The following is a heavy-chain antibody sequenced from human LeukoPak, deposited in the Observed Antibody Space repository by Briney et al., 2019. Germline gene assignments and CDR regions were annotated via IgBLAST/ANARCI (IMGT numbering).Heavy chain of an antibody. D-gene: IGHD2-15*01. Sequence: SETLSLTCAVSGGSISSSTYYWGWIRQPPGKGLEWIGCIYETGSTYYKPSLKSRVTIPVDTSKNQFSLKLTSVTAADTAVYYCARHSGSGYYSYFYTVDVWGQGATVAVSS. CDR3: ARHSGSGYYSYFYTVDV. V-gene: IGHV4-39*01. J-gene: IGHJ6*02. CDR1: GGSISSSTYY. CDR2: IYETGST.